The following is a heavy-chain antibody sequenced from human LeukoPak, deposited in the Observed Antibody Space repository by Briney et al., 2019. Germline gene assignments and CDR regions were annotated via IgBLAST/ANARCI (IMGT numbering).Heavy chain of an antibody. D-gene: IGHD5-18*01. CDR3: AKEGTAMASSYFDY. Sequence: PAGSLRLSCAASGFTFSSYGMQWVRQAPGKGLEWVAVISHDGTVQPYADSVKGRFTISRDNSDNTLYLQMNSLRDEDTAMYYCAKEGTAMASSYFDYWGQGTLITVSS. J-gene: IGHJ4*02. CDR2: ISHDGTVQ. V-gene: IGHV3-30*18. CDR1: GFTFSSYG.